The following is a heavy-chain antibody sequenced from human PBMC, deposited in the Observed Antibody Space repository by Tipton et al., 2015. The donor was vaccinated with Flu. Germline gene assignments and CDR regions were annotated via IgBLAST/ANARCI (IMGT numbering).Heavy chain of an antibody. Sequence: LRLSCAASGFTFSTYAMHWVRQAPGKGLEYVSAISGNGGSTDYANSVKGRFTISRDNSKNTLYLQMGSLRTEDMAVYYCVRGGYCSGGSCYLGAFDIWGQGTMVTVSS. CDR3: VRGGYCSGGSCYLGAFDI. J-gene: IGHJ3*02. CDR1: GFTFSTYA. D-gene: IGHD2-15*01. CDR2: ISGNGGST. V-gene: IGHV3-64*01.